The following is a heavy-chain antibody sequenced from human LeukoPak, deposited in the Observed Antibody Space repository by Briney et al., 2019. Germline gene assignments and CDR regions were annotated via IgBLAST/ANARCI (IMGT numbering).Heavy chain of an antibody. CDR2: IYHSGST. Sequence: SETLSLTCTVSGGSISTYYWSWIRQPPGKGLEWIGYIYHSGSTNYNPSLKSRVTISVDTSKNQFSLKLSSVTAADTAVYYCAIYGYGSYYFDYWGQGTLVTVSS. V-gene: IGHV4-59*01. J-gene: IGHJ4*02. D-gene: IGHD5-18*01. CDR1: GGSISTYY. CDR3: AIYGYGSYYFDY.